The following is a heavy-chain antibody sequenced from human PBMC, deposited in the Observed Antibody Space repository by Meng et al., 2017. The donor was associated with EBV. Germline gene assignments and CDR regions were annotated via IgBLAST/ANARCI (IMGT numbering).Heavy chain of an antibody. Sequence: LQLQESGPGQVKPSETLSLTCTFPGYSISSFYYWACLLQPPGRGLEWIGSAHYSGRTYYSPSLRSRVTVSIDTSKNQFSLRLTSVTAADTALYYCARPFPSIVSPRLDPFGDWGQGAMVTVYS. D-gene: IGHD5/OR15-5a*01. V-gene: IGHV4-39*01. CDR3: ARPFPSIVSPRLDPFGD. J-gene: IGHJ4*02. CDR2: AHYSGRT. CDR1: GYSISSFYY.